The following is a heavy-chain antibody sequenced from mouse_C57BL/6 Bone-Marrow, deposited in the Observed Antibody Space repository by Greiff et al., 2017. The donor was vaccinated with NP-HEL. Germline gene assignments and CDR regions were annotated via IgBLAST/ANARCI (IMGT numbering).Heavy chain of an antibody. CDR3: ASSPYRYFDG. V-gene: IGHV1-53*01. CDR2: INPGSGGT. CDR1: GYTFTSYW. J-gene: IGHJ1*03. Sequence: QVQLQQPGTELVKPGASVKLSCKASGYTFTSYWMHWVKQRPGQGLEWIGNINPGSGGTNYNEKFKSKATLTVDTSSSTAYMQLSSLTSEDSAVLTWASSPYRYFDGWGTGTTVTVSS.